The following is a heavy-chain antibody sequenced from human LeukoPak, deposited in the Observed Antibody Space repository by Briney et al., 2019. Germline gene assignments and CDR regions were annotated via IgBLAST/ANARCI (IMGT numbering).Heavy chain of an antibody. CDR1: GFTLSSSA. CDR2: INNVASHI. V-gene: IGHV3-21*01. Sequence: GGSLRLSCAASGFTLSSSAMNWDRQAPGKGLEWVSSINNVASHIYYAGSVRGRFTISRDNAKNSVYLQMNSLRAEDTAVYYCTRDATYYLRYGYFDYWGQGTLVTVSS. J-gene: IGHJ4*02. CDR3: TRDATYYLRYGYFDY. D-gene: IGHD2/OR15-2a*01.